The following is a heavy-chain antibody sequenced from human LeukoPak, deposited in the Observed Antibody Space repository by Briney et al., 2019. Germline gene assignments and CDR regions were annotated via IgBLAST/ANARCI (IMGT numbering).Heavy chain of an antibody. J-gene: IGHJ4*02. D-gene: IGHD3-10*01. CDR1: GFTFDDYA. CDR2: ISWNSGSI. Sequence: GRSLRLSCAASGFTFDDYAMHWVRQAPGKGLEWVSGISWNSGSIGYADSVKGRFTISRDNAQNPLYLQMNSLRAEDTALYYCAKDINYYGSGWGYFDYWGQGTLVTVSS. V-gene: IGHV3-9*01. CDR3: AKDINYYGSGWGYFDY.